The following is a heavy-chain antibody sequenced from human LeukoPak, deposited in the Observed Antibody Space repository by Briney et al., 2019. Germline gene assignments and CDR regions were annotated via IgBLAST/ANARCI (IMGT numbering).Heavy chain of an antibody. CDR2: IYHSGST. V-gene: IGHV4-38-2*02. J-gene: IGHJ2*01. Sequence: SETLSPTCTVSGYSISSGHYWGWIRQPPGKGLEWIGSIYHSGSTYYNPSLKSRVTISVDTSKNQFSLKLSSVTAADTAVYYCARDRRYFDLWGRGTLVTVSS. CDR3: ARDRRYFDL. CDR1: GYSISSGHY.